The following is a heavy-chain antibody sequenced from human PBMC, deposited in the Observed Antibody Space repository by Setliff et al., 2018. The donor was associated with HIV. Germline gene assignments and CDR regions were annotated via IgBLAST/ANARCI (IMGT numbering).Heavy chain of an antibody. CDR3: ATLYYYDSSGYYRDVDY. Sequence: ASVKVSCKASGYTFTGYYMHWVRQAPGQGLEWMGRINPNSGGTNYAQKFQGRVTMTRDTSISTAYMELSRLRSDDTAVYYCATLYYYDSSGYYRDVDYWGQGTQVTVSS. V-gene: IGHV1-2*06. CDR2: INPNSGGT. J-gene: IGHJ4*02. D-gene: IGHD3-22*01. CDR1: GYTFTGYY.